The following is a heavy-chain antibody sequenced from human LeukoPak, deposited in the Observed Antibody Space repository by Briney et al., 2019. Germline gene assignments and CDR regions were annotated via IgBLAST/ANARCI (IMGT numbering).Heavy chain of an antibody. Sequence: SETLSLTCAVYGGSFSGYYWGWIRQPPGKGLEWIGEINHSGSTNYNPSLKSRVTISVDTSKNQFSLKLSSVTAADTAVYYCARIGREGYNFHYWGQGTLVTVSS. CDR2: INHSGST. CDR3: ARIGREGYNFHY. D-gene: IGHD5-24*01. J-gene: IGHJ4*02. V-gene: IGHV4-34*01. CDR1: GGSFSGYY.